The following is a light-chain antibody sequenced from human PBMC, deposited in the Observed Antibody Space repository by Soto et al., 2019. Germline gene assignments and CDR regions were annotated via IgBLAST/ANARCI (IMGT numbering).Light chain of an antibody. V-gene: IGKV4-1*01. CDR2: WAS. J-gene: IGKJ1*01. CDR1: QSVLYSSDNKKY. CDR3: QQYYTTPPT. Sequence: DIVMTQSPDSLAVSLGERATINCKSSQSVLYSSDNKKYLAWYQQKPGQPPKLLIHWASTRKSGVPDRFSGSRSGTDFTLTISRLQAEDVAVYYCQQYYTTPPTFGPGTKVEIK.